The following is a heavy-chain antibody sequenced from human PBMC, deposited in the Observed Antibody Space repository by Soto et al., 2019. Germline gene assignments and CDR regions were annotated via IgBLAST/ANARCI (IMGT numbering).Heavy chain of an antibody. CDR2: ITLSSSYI. CDR1: GFNFVAFG. D-gene: IGHD3-16*01. Sequence: GGSLRLSCGASGFNFVAFGMNWVRQAPGKGLEWVSSITLSSSYIYYADSVKGRFTVSRDNAKNSLYLDMKSLTVDDTAVYYCARDMKSVRFWGTNGFDPWGQGTLVTVSS. CDR3: ARDMKSVRFWGTNGFDP. J-gene: IGHJ5*02. V-gene: IGHV3-21*01.